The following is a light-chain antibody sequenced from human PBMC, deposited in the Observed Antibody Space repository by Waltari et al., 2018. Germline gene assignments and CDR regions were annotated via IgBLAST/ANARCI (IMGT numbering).Light chain of an antibody. J-gene: IGLJ3*02. Sequence: QSVVTQSPSASGPPGQRVTISCSGSSPNIGSKTVNWYPHLPGTAPKPLIHNNNQRPSGVPDRFSGSKSDTSASLAISGLQSEDEAEYYCAVWDDSLNGWMFGGGTKLTVL. CDR1: SPNIGSKT. CDR3: AVWDDSLNGWM. CDR2: NNN. V-gene: IGLV1-44*01.